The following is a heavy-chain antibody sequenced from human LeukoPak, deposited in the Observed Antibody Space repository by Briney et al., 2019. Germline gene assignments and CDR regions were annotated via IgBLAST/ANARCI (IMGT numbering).Heavy chain of an antibody. CDR2: INPSGGST. Sequence: ASVKVSCKASGYTFTSYYMHWVRQTPGQGLEWMGLINPSGGSTSYAQKFQGRVTLTRDTSTSTVYMELSSLRSEDTAVYYCARGGNYDYVWGSYRPELNRYRRFDPWGQGTLVTVSS. J-gene: IGHJ5*02. V-gene: IGHV1-46*01. CDR3: ARGGNYDYVWGSYRPELNRYRRFDP. D-gene: IGHD3-16*02. CDR1: GYTFTSYY.